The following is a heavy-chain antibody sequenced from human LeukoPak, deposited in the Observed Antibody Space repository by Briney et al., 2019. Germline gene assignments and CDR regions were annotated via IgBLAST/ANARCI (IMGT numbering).Heavy chain of an antibody. Sequence: ASVKVSCKASGYTFTSYYMHWVRQAPGQGLEWMGIINPSGGSTSYAQKFQGRVTMTRDTSTSTVYMELSSLRSEDTAVYYCARVGCSRGECYSSADHWGPGTLVIVSS. V-gene: IGHV1-46*01. CDR1: GYTFTSYY. CDR2: INPSGGST. CDR3: ARVGCSRGECYSSADH. D-gene: IGHD2-15*01. J-gene: IGHJ4*02.